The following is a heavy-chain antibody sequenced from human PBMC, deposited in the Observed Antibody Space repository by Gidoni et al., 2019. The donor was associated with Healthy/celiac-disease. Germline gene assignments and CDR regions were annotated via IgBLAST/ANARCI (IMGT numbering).Heavy chain of an antibody. Sequence: QVQLKESGPGLVKPSETLSLTCNGAGGSISSYYGSWFRQPPGKGLAWLGYIYYSGSTHYNPSLKRRVTISVDTSKNQFSLKLSSVTAAATAVYYCARDRYSSRYYYGMDVWGQGTTVTVSS. D-gene: IGHD5-18*01. CDR2: IYYSGST. CDR3: ARDRYSSRYYYGMDV. J-gene: IGHJ6*02. CDR1: GGSISSYY. V-gene: IGHV4-59*01.